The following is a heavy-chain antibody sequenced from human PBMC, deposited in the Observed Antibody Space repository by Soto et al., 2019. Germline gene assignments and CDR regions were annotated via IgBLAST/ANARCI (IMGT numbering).Heavy chain of an antibody. V-gene: IGHV1-69*13. Sequence: SVKVSCKASGGTFSSYTISWVRQAPGQGLEWMGGIIPIFGTANYAQKFQGRVTITADESTSTAYMELSSLRSEDTAVYYCARSPYRGSGSYTSDYWGQGTLVTVSS. CDR1: GGTFSSYT. CDR3: ARSPYRGSGSYTSDY. D-gene: IGHD3-10*01. J-gene: IGHJ4*02. CDR2: IIPIFGTA.